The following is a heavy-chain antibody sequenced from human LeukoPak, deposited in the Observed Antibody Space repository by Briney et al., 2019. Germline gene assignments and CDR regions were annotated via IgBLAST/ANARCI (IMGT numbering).Heavy chain of an antibody. J-gene: IGHJ5*02. D-gene: IGHD2-15*01. CDR3: ARESGYCSGGSCSNWFDP. CDR2: IYSGGST. V-gene: IGHV3-53*01. CDR1: GFTVSSNY. Sequence: PGGSLRLSCAASGFTVSSNYMSWVRQAPGKGLEWVSVIYSGGSTYYADSVKGRFTIPRDNSKNTLYLQMNSLRAEDTAVYYCARESGYCSGGSCSNWFDPWGQGTLVTVSS.